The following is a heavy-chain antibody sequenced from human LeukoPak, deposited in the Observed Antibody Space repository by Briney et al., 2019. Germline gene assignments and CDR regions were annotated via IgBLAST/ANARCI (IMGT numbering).Heavy chain of an antibody. V-gene: IGHV1-2*02. D-gene: IGHD3-22*01. Sequence: ASVKVSCKASGYTFTGYYMHWVRQAPGQGLEWMGWINPNSGGTNYAQKFQGRVTMTRDTSISTAYMELSRLRSEDTAVYYCARWLLYDYDSSGYYLDYWGQGTLVTVSS. CDR3: ARWLLYDYDSSGYYLDY. CDR2: INPNSGGT. CDR1: GYTFTGYY. J-gene: IGHJ4*02.